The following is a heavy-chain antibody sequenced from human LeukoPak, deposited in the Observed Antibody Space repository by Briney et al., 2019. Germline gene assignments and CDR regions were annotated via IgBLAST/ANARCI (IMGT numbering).Heavy chain of an antibody. J-gene: IGHJ4*02. Sequence: SQTLSLTCAISGDSVSSNSAVWNWIRQSPSRGLEWLGRTYYRSKWYNDYAVSVRSRISINPDTSKNQFSLQLNSVTPEDTAVYYCAREAAAGWVEDWGQGTLVTVSS. CDR1: GDSVSSNSAV. CDR3: AREAAAGWVED. D-gene: IGHD6-13*01. CDR2: TYYRSKWYN. V-gene: IGHV6-1*01.